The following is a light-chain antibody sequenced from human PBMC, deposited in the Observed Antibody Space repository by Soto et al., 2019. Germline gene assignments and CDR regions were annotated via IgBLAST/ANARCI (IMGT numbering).Light chain of an antibody. CDR3: LLYYGGAHLV. J-gene: IGLJ3*02. V-gene: IGLV7-43*01. Sequence: QAVVTQEPSLTVSPGGPAPLTCASSIGPVTSGNYPSWFQQKPGQTPRTLIYTTNNRHSWTPARFSGSLLGGKAALTLSGVQPEDEAEYYCLLYYGGAHLVFGGGTKLTVL. CDR1: IGPVTSGNY. CDR2: TTN.